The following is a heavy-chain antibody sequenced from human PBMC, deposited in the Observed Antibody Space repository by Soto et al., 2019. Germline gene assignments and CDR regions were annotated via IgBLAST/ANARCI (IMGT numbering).Heavy chain of an antibody. CDR1: GGSNSSSSYY. Sequence: PSETLSLTCTVSGGSNSSSSYYWGWIRQPPGKGLEWIGSIYYSGSTYYNPSLKSRVTISVDTSKNQFSLKLSSVTAADTAVYYCARQRFSRSSWYGAFDYWGQGTLVTVSS. D-gene: IGHD6-13*01. CDR2: IYYSGST. J-gene: IGHJ4*02. CDR3: ARQRFSRSSWYGAFDY. V-gene: IGHV4-39*01.